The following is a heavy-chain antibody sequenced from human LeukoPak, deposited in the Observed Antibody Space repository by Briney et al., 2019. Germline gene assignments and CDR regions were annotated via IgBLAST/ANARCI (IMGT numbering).Heavy chain of an antibody. CDR2: IFSSGST. D-gene: IGHD2-2*01. CDR3: ARRKVLPTAVDAFDI. CDR1: GVSIINYY. Sequence: SETLSLTCTVSGVSIINYYWSWVRQPAGKGLEWIGRIFSSGSTDYNPSLKSRVTMSVDTSKNQFSLKLTSMTAADTAVYYCARRKVLPTAVDAFDIWGQGTMVTVSS. V-gene: IGHV4-4*07. J-gene: IGHJ3*02.